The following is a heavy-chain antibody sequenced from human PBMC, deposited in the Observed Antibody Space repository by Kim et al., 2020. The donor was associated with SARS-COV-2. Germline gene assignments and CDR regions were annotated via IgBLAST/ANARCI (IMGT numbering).Heavy chain of an antibody. J-gene: IGHJ4*02. D-gene: IGHD3-10*01. V-gene: IGHV1-3*01. Sequence: ASVKVSCKASGYTFTTYDIHWVRQAPGQRLEWMGWINAGNGYTRYSQNFQGRVTTTRDTSASTAYMELSSLKSEDMAVYYCARGWFGKNYFDYWGQGTLVTVSS. CDR2: INAGNGYT. CDR1: GYTFTTYD. CDR3: ARGWFGKNYFDY.